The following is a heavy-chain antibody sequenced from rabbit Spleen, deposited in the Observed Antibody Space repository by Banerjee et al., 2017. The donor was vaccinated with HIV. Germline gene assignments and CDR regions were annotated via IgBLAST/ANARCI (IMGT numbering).Heavy chain of an antibody. D-gene: IGHD2-1*01. CDR1: GFSFSNRYY. J-gene: IGHJ4*01. V-gene: IGHV1S40*01. Sequence: QSLEESGGDLVKPGASLTLTCTASGFSFSNRYYICWVRQAPGKGLEWIACIYAANSGDTYYASWAKGRFTISRTSSTTVTLQVTSLTAADTATYFCARGSAAMTLVITGYYFNLWGPGTLVTVS. CDR2: IYAANSGDT. CDR3: ARGSAAMTLVITGYYFNL.